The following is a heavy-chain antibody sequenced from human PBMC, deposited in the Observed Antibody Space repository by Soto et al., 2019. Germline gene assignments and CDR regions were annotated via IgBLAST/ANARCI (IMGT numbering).Heavy chain of an antibody. Sequence: GGSLRLSCAASGFTVSSNYMSWVRQAPGKGLEWVSVIYSGGSTYYADSVKGRFIISRDNSKNTLYLQMNSLRAEDTAVYYCARMNYDILTGPNWFDPWGQGTLVTVSS. V-gene: IGHV3-53*01. J-gene: IGHJ5*02. D-gene: IGHD3-9*01. CDR2: IYSGGST. CDR3: ARMNYDILTGPNWFDP. CDR1: GFTVSSNY.